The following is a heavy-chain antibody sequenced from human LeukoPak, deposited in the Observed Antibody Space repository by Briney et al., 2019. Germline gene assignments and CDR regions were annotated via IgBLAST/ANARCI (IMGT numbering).Heavy chain of an antibody. D-gene: IGHD5-12*01. CDR3: ARDRSGYEGGDY. V-gene: IGHV1-2*02. CDR2: INPNSGGT. J-gene: IGHJ4*02. CDR1: GYTFTGYY. Sequence: ASVKVSCKASGYTFTGYYMHWVRQAPGQGLEWMGWINPNSGGTNYAQKFQGRVTMTTDTSTSAAYMELRSLTSDDTAVYYCARDRSGYEGGDYWGQGTLVTVSS.